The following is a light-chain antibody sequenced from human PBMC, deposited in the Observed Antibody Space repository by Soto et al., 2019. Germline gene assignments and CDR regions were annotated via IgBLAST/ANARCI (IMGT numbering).Light chain of an antibody. CDR3: QQYNDWPPSRT. CDR1: QSVSSN. J-gene: IGKJ1*01. V-gene: IGKV3-15*01. Sequence: EVLLTQSPATLSVSPGERATLSCRASQSVSSNLAWYQQKPGQAPRLLIYGASTRATGIPARFSGSGSGTEFTLTISSLQSEDFAVYYCQQYNDWPPSRTFGQGTKVEIK. CDR2: GAS.